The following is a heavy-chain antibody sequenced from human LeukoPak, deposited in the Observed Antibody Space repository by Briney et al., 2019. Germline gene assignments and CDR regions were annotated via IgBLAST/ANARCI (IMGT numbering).Heavy chain of an antibody. V-gene: IGHV3-48*03. CDR3: AREGATTAFDY. Sequence: QPGGSLRLSCAASGFTFSSYEMNWVRQAPGKGLEWVSYISSSGSTIYYADSVKGRFTISRDNAKNSLYLQMNSLRAEDTAVYYCAREGATTAFDYWGQGTLVTVSS. J-gene: IGHJ4*02. CDR2: ISSSGSTI. CDR1: GFTFSSYE. D-gene: IGHD1-26*01.